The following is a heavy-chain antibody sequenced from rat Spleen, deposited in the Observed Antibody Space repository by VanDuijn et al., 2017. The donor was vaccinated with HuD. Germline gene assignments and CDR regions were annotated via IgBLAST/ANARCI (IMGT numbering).Heavy chain of an antibody. CDR2: INKDSNTI. CDR1: GFNFDDYW. J-gene: IGHJ3*01. V-gene: IGHV4-2*01. CDR3: TKRGIAAISGDIWFAY. Sequence: EVKLVESGGGLVHPGRSLKLSCAVSGFNFDDYWMTWVRQAPGKGLEWIGEINKDSNTINYTPSLKDKFTISRDNAQNTLYLQMNKLGSEDTAIYYCTKRGIAAISGDIWFAYWGQGTLVTVSS. D-gene: IGHD1-2*01.